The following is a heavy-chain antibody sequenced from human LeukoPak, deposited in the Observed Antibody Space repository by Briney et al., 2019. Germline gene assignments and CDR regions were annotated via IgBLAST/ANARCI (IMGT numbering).Heavy chain of an antibody. CDR1: GFTFSSYA. J-gene: IGHJ4*02. CDR2: ISGSGDST. CDR3: AREDGSGSYGD. V-gene: IGHV3-23*01. Sequence: GGSLRLSCAASGFTFSSYAMSWVRQAPGKGLEWVSAISGSGDSTYYGDSVKGRFTISRDNSKNTLYLQMNSLRAEDTAVYYCAREDGSGSYGDWGQGTLVTVSS. D-gene: IGHD3-10*01.